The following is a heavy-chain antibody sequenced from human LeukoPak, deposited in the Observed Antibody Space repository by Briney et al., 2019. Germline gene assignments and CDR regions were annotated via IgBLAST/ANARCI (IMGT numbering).Heavy chain of an antibody. J-gene: IGHJ4*02. V-gene: IGHV1-69*13. CDR2: IIPIFGTA. D-gene: IGHD6-13*01. Sequence: SVKVSCKASGGTFTSYAISWVRRAPGQGLGWMGGIIPIFGTANYAQKFQGRVTITADESTSTAYMELSSLRSEDTAVYYCASQAAAAPFDYWGQGTLVTVSS. CDR3: ASQAAAAPFDY. CDR1: GGTFTSYA.